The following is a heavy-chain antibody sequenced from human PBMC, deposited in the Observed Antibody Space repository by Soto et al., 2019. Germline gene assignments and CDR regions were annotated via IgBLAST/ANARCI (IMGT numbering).Heavy chain of an antibody. CDR1: GFTFSNYA. J-gene: IGHJ4*02. V-gene: IGHV3-30-3*01. CDR2: ISKDGNSK. D-gene: IGHD3-10*01. Sequence: GGSLRLSCAASGFTFSNYAIHWVRQAPGKGLEWVTIISKDGNSKHYADSVKGRFTISRDNSKNTLFLQMNSLRAEDTAVYYCARDPQGSYCYIDYWGQGTPVTVSS. CDR3: ARDPQGSYCYIDY.